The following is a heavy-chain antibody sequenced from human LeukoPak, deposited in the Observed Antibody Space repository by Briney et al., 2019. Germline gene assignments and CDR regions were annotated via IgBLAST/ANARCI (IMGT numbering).Heavy chain of an antibody. CDR1: GASISGGTYY. CDR2: IYYTGST. CDR3: ARQGGSGRAYDY. D-gene: IGHD1-26*01. V-gene: IGHV4-39*01. Sequence: PSETLSLTCSVSGASISGGTYYWGWIPQPPGKGLVWIGSIYYTGSTYDNPSLKSRVTICVDTSKNQFPLKLSSVTAADTAVYYCARQGGSGRAYDYWGQGTLVTVSS. J-gene: IGHJ4*02.